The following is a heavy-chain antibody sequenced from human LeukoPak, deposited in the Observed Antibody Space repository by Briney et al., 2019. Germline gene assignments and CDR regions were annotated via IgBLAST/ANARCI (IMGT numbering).Heavy chain of an antibody. Sequence: ASVKVSCKASGGTFSSYAISWVRQAPGQGLEWMGRIIPIFGTANYAQKFQGRVTITTDESTSTAYMELSSLRSEDTAVYYCARDKAQQLAYYYYYYMDVWGKGTPVTVSS. CDR3: ARDKAQQLAYYYYYYMDV. J-gene: IGHJ6*03. D-gene: IGHD6-13*01. V-gene: IGHV1-69*05. CDR1: GGTFSSYA. CDR2: IIPIFGTA.